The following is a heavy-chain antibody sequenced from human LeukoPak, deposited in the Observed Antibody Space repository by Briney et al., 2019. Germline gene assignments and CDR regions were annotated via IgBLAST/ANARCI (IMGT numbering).Heavy chain of an antibody. D-gene: IGHD6-19*01. J-gene: IGHJ3*02. V-gene: IGHV3-23*01. CDR2: ISGSGGST. CDR3: AKYSSGWYGSDAFDI. Sequence: PGGSLRLSCAASGFTFSSYAMSWVRPAPGKGLEWVSAISGSGGSTYYADSVKGRFTISRDNSKNTLYLQINSLRAEDTAVYYCAKYSSGWYGSDAFDIWGQGTMVTVSS. CDR1: GFTFSSYA.